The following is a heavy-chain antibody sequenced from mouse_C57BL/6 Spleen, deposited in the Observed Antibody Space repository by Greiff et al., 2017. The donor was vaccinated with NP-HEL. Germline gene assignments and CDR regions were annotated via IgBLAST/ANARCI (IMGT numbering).Heavy chain of an antibody. J-gene: IGHJ2*01. V-gene: IGHV5-17*01. CDR2: ISSGSSTI. CDR1: GFTFSDYG. Sequence: EVKVEESGGGLVKPGGSLKLSCAASGFTFSDYGMHWVRQAPEKGLEWVAYISSGSSTIYYADTVKGRFTISRDNAKNTLFLQMTSLRSEDTAMYYCAGTGTGGYYFDYWGQGTTLTVSS. CDR3: AGTGTGGYYFDY. D-gene: IGHD4-1*01.